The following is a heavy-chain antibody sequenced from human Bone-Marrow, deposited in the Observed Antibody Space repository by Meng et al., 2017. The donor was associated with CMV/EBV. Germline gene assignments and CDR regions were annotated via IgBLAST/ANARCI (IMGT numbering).Heavy chain of an antibody. CDR1: GFIFNTYG. J-gene: IGHJ6*02. CDR3: AKALGGDISYYYYYMDV. CDR2: IRYDGAAK. V-gene: IGHV3-30*02. Sequence: GGSLRLSCAASGFIFNTYGIHWVRQAPGKGLEWVAFIRYDGAAKYYPDSVKGRFTVSRDNSKNTLYLQMNSLRAEDTAVYYCAKALGGDISYYYYYMDVWGQGTTVTVSS. D-gene: IGHD2-21*02.